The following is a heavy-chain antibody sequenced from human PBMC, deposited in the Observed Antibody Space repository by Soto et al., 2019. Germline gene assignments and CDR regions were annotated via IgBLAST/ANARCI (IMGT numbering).Heavy chain of an antibody. J-gene: IGHJ5*02. Sequence: SETLSLTCTVSGGSISSGDYYWSWIRQPPGKGLEWIGYIYYSGSTYYNPSLKSRVSISVDTSKNQFSLKLSSVTAADTAVYYCARGRFSSSWYPNWFDPWGQGTLVTVSS. CDR1: GGSISSGDYY. V-gene: IGHV4-30-4*01. CDR3: ARGRFSSSWYPNWFDP. CDR2: IYYSGST. D-gene: IGHD6-13*01.